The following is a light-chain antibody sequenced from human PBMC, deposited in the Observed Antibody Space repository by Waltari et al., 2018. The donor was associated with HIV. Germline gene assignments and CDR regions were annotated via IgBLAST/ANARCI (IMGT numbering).Light chain of an antibody. Sequence: SYEVTQPPSVSVSPGQTASITCSGHKLGNKYTAWYQQKPGQSPVLVIYEDNKRGSGTPERFSGSNSGDTATLTISGTQAMDEADYYCQAWDSSTVVFGGGTRLTVL. V-gene: IGLV3-1*01. CDR1: KLGNKY. CDR2: EDN. J-gene: IGLJ2*01. CDR3: QAWDSSTVV.